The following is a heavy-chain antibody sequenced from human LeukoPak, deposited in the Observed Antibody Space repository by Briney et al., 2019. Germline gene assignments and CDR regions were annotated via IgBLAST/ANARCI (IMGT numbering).Heavy chain of an antibody. J-gene: IGHJ4*02. V-gene: IGHV6-1*01. CDR2: TYYRSKWYN. D-gene: IGHD3-22*01. CDR3: ARGYYYDSSGYYLSYYFDY. Sequence: SQTLSLTCAISGDSVSSNSAAWNWVRQSPSRGLEWLGRTYYRSKWYNDYAVSVKSRITINPDTSKNQFSLQLNSVTPEDTAVYYCARGYYYDSSGYYLSYYFDYWGQGTLVTVSS. CDR1: GDSVSSNSAA.